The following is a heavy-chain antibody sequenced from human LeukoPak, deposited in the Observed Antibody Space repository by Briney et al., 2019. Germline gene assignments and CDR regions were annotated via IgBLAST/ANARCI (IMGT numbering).Heavy chain of an antibody. Sequence: SETLSLTCTVSGGSISSSSSYYWGWIRQPPGKGLEWIGTIYYSGSTDYNPSLKSRLTISVDTSKNHFSLKLSSVTAADTAVYYCANLVGATFHSQFLPRVDNWFNPWGQGTLVTVSS. J-gene: IGHJ5*02. V-gene: IGHV4-39*07. CDR2: IYYSGST. CDR3: ANLVGATFHSQFLPRVDNWFNP. CDR1: GGSISSSSSYY. D-gene: IGHD1-26*01.